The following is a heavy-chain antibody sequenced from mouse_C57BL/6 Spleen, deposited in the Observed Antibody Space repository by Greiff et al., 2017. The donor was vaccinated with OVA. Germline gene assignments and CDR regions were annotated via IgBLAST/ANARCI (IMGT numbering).Heavy chain of an antibody. CDR3: ARGSYYVAMDY. V-gene: IGHV1-82*01. CDR1: GYAFSSSW. Sequence: QVQLQQSGPELVKPGASVKISCKASGYAFSSSWMNWVKQRPGKGLEWIGRIYPGDGDTNYNGKFKGKATLTADKSSSTAYMQLSSLTSEDSAVYFCARGSYYVAMDYWGQGTSVTVSS. CDR2: IYPGDGDT. D-gene: IGHD2-12*01. J-gene: IGHJ4*01.